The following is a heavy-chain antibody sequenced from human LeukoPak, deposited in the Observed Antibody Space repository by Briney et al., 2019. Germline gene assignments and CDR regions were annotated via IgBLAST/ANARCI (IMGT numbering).Heavy chain of an antibody. CDR2: ISYDGSNK. CDR3: AKDAAAGTRPYYSDY. CDR1: GFTFSSYA. Sequence: GGSLRLSCAASGFTFSSYAMHWVRQAPGKGLEWVAVISYDGSNKYYADSVKGRFTISRDNSKNTLYLQMNSLRAEDTAVYYCAKDAAAGTRPYYSDYWGQGTLVTVSS. J-gene: IGHJ4*02. V-gene: IGHV3-30*04. D-gene: IGHD6-13*01.